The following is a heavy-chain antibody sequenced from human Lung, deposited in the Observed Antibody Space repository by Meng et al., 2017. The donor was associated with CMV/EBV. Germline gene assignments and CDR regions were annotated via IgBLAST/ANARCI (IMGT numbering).Heavy chain of an antibody. CDR3: AKMYCGTTSCYIFDF. Sequence: GGSLRLSCAASGFTLSDFAMSWVRQAPGKGLEWVSVIYSGGRSTSYADSVKGRFTISRDNSKNTLYLQMNRLRADDTAVYYCAKMYCGTTSCYIFDFWGLGTLVTVSS. V-gene: IGHV3-23*03. CDR2: IYSGGRST. J-gene: IGHJ4*02. CDR1: GFTLSDFA. D-gene: IGHD2-2*02.